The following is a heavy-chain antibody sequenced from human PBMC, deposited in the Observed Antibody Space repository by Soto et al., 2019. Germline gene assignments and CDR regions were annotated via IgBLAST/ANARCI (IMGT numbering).Heavy chain of an antibody. V-gene: IGHV5-51*01. J-gene: IGHJ4*02. CDR3: ARRYGYNYFDL. CDR2: IYPGDSRS. Sequence: GESLKISCKGSGYTFSIYWIGWVRQMPGKGLEWMGIIYPGDSRSRYNPSFQGQVTMSADKSVTTAYLQWSSLKASDTAIYYCARRYGYNYFDLWGQGTQVTVSS. CDR1: GYTFSIYW. D-gene: IGHD5-18*01.